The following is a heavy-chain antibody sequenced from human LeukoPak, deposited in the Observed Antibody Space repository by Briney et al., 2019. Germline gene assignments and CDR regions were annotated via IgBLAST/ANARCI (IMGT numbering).Heavy chain of an antibody. CDR1: GYSFTSYW. D-gene: IGHD2-15*01. Sequence: GESLKISCKVSGYSFTSYWIGWVRPMPGKGLEWMGIIYPGDSDTRYSPSFQGQVTISADKSISTAYLQWSSLKASDTAMYYCARHEIDKVVATDYWGQGTLVTVSS. V-gene: IGHV5-51*01. CDR2: IYPGDSDT. CDR3: ARHEIDKVVATDY. J-gene: IGHJ4*02.